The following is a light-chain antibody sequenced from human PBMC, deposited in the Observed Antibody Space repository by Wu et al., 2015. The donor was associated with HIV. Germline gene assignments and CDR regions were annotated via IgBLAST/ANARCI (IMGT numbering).Light chain of an antibody. CDR2: DAY. V-gene: IGKV3-11*01. J-gene: IGKJ4*01. Sequence: ELTQSPATLSLSLGERATLSCRASKMISSYLAWYQVKPGQAPRLLIYDAYTRATGIPARFSGRGSGTDFTLTISSLEPEDVAVYYCQQRSDWVTFGGGTKVEI. CDR1: KMISSY. CDR3: QQRSDWVT.